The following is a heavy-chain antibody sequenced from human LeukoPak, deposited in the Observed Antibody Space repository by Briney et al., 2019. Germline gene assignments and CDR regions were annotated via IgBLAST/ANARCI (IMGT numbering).Heavy chain of an antibody. CDR1: GGTFSSYA. J-gene: IGHJ6*03. CDR2: FDPEDGET. V-gene: IGHV1-24*01. CDR3: ATEFFGARDYYYYMDV. Sequence: ASVKVSCKASGGTFSSYAISWVRQAPGKGLEWMGGFDPEDGETIQGRVTMTEDTSTDTAYMELSSLRSEDTAVYYCATEFFGARDYYYYMDVWGKGTTVTVSS. D-gene: IGHD3-10*01.